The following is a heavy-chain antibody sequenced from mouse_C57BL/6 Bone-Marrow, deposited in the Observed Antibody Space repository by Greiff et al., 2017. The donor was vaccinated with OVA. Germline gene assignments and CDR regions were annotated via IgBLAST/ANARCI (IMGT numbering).Heavy chain of an antibody. CDR1: GYTFTSYW. J-gene: IGHJ4*01. CDR2: IHPSDSDT. Sequence: QVQLQQPGAELVKPGASVKVSCKASGYTFTSYWMHWVKQRPGQGLEWIGRIHPSDSDTNYNQKFKGKATLTVEKSSSTAYMQLSSLTSEDSAVYYCAIDYYGSSPYYAMDYWGQGTSVTVSS. V-gene: IGHV1-74*01. CDR3: AIDYYGSSPYYAMDY. D-gene: IGHD1-1*01.